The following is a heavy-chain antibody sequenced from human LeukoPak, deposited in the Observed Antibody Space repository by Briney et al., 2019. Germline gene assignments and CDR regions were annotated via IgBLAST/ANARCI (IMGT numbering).Heavy chain of an antibody. D-gene: IGHD3-10*01. CDR1: GFTFSSYE. J-gene: IGHJ6*04. V-gene: IGHV3-48*03. CDR3: ARDYGSGSYYQSYYYYGMDV. Sequence: PXXSLRLSCAASGFTFSSYEMNWVRQAPGKGLEWVSYISSSGSTIYYADSVKGRFTISRDNAKNSLYLQMNSLRAEDTAVYYCARDYGSGSYYQSYYYYGMDVWGKGTTVTVSS. CDR2: ISSSGSTI.